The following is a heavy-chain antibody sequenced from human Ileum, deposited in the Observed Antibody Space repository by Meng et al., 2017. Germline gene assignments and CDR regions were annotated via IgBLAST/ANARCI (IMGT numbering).Heavy chain of an antibody. D-gene: IGHD3-10*01. Sequence: QVQLQESGPGLVKPSQTLSLTCAVSGDSINRGDHYWTWIRQPPGKGPEWMGYIYSSGRTYYTPSLKGRLTISADTSQSTFSLKLNSVTATDTAVYFCAKATYLGSGYYFDYWGQGALVTV. CDR2: IYSSGRT. J-gene: IGHJ4*02. CDR3: AKATYLGSGYYFDY. V-gene: IGHV4-30-4*01. CDR1: GDSINRGDHY.